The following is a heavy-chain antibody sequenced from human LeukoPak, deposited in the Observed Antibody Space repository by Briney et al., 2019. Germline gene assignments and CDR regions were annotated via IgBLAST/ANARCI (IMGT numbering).Heavy chain of an antibody. J-gene: IGHJ4*02. D-gene: IGHD3-22*01. CDR3: ARDPGYYDSSGYDY. CDR1: GYTFTGYY. V-gene: IGHV1-2*02. Sequence: ASVNVSCKASGYTFTGYYMHWVRQAPGQGLEWMGWINPNSGGTNYAQKFQGRVTMTRDTSISTAYMELSRLRSDDTAVYYCARDPGYYDSSGYDYWGQGTLVTVSS. CDR2: INPNSGGT.